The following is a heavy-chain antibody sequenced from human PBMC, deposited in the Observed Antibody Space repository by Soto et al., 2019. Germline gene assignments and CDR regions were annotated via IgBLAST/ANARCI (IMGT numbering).Heavy chain of an antibody. Sequence: QVQLVESGGGVVQPGRSLRLSCAASGFTFSSYVIHWVRQAPGKGLEWVAVISFDGTNKYYADSVKGRFIISKDNSKNTLYLQVNSLRPEDTAVYYCARDRDGYNYYYVMDVWGQGTTVTVSS. CDR2: ISFDGTNK. D-gene: IGHD5-12*01. J-gene: IGHJ6*02. V-gene: IGHV3-30-3*01. CDR3: ARDRDGYNYYYVMDV. CDR1: GFTFSSYV.